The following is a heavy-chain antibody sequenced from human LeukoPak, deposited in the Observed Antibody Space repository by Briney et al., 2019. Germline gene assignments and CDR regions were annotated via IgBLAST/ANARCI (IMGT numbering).Heavy chain of an antibody. CDR2: IYSGGST. V-gene: IGHV3-66*01. CDR3: ARPNYDFWSGYPSAVDY. CDR1: GFTVSSNY. J-gene: IGHJ4*02. D-gene: IGHD3-3*01. Sequence: PGGSLRLSCAASGFTVSSNYMSWVRQAPGKGLEWVSVIYSGGSTYYADSVKGRFTISRDNSKNTLYLQMNSLRAEDTAVYYCARPNYDFWSGYPSAVDYWGQGTLVTVSS.